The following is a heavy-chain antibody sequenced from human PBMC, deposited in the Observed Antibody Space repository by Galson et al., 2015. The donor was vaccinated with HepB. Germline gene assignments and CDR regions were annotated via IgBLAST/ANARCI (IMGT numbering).Heavy chain of an antibody. D-gene: IGHD2-2*02. Sequence: QSGAEVKKPGESLKISCKGSGYSFTSYWIGWVLQMPGKGLEWMGIIYPGDSDTRYSPSFQGQVTISADKSISTAYLQWSSLRASDTAMYYCARLTGCSSTSCYIFDYWGQGTLVTVSS. J-gene: IGHJ4*02. V-gene: IGHV5-51*03. CDR3: ARLTGCSSTSCYIFDY. CDR2: IYPGDSDT. CDR1: GYSFTSYW.